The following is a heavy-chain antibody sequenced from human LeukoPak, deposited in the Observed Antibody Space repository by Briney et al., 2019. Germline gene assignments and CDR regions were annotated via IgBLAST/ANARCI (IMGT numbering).Heavy chain of an antibody. CDR3: AKDSTPPRITIFGVNAFDI. CDR2: ISGSGT. J-gene: IGHJ3*02. Sequence: GGSLRLSFTTPKFNFHNYGLTWVRQAPGKELEWVSSISGSGTQYAASVQGRFTISRDNSKNTLYLQMNSLRAEDTAVYYCAKDSTPPRITIFGVNAFDIWGQGTMVTVSS. V-gene: IGHV3-23*01. CDR1: KFNFHNYG. D-gene: IGHD3-3*01.